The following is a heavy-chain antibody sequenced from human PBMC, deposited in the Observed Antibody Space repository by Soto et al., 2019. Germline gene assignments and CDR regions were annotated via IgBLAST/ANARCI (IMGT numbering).Heavy chain of an antibody. CDR1: GFTFSSYS. CDR3: ARDPGDHPYNYYYDSSGWLRGYFDY. D-gene: IGHD3-22*01. V-gene: IGHV3-21*01. J-gene: IGHJ4*02. CDR2: ISSSSSYI. Sequence: GGSLRLSCAASGFTFSSYSMNWVRQAPGKGLEWVSSISSSSSYIYYADSVKGRFTISRDNAKNSLCLQMNSLRAEDTAVYYCARDPGDHPYNYYYDSSGWLRGYFDYWGQGTLVTVSS.